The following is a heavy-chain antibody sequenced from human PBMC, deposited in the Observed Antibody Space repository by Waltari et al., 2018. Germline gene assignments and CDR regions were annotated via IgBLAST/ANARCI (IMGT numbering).Heavy chain of an antibody. J-gene: IGHJ3*02. CDR3: ARELFGELSAFDI. V-gene: IGHV3-53*02. Sequence: EVQLVETGGGLIQPGGSLRLSCAASGFTVRRTYMSLVRQAPGKGVECVSVIYSGGSTYYADSVKGRFTISRDNSKNTLYLQMNSLRAEDTAVYYCARELFGELSAFDIWGQGTMVTVSS. D-gene: IGHD3-10*02. CDR1: GFTVRRTY. CDR2: IYSGGST.